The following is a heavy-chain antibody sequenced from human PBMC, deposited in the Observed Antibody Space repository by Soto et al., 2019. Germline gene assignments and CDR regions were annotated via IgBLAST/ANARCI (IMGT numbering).Heavy chain of an antibody. CDR3: AKDQTHAVAL. V-gene: IGHV3-30*18. Sequence: QVQLVESGGGVVQPGRSLRLSCAASGFTFSSYGMYWVRQAPGKGLEWVAVISDDGSDKYYAESVKGRFTISRDNSKSTLYMEMNSLRVEDTAVYYCAKDQTHAVALWGQGTMVTVSS. J-gene: IGHJ3*01. CDR2: ISDDGSDK. CDR1: GFTFSSYG.